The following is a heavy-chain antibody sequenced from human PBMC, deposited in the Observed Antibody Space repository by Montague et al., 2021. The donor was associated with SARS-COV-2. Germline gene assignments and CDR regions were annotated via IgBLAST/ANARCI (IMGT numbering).Heavy chain of an antibody. J-gene: IGHJ2*01. CDR2: INHSGST. CDR1: GGSFSDYY. D-gene: IGHD3-22*01. V-gene: IGHV4-34*01. Sequence: SETLSLTCAVYGGSFSDYYWSWIRQPPGKGLEWIGEINHSGSTNYNPSLRSRVTISVDTSKNQFFLKLSAVTAADTAVYYCARGAPTISMILVVMTGTGWYFDLWGRGTLVTVSS. CDR3: ARGAPTISMILVVMTGTGWYFDL.